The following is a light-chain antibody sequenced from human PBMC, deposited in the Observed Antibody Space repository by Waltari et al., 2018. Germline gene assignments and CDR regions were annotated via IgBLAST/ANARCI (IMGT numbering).Light chain of an antibody. CDR2: SNN. CDR1: RANLGSDP. V-gene: IGLV1-44*01. J-gene: IGLJ1*01. CDR3: ASWDSGLNGYI. Sequence: QSVLTLPPSASGPPGQTVPISCSGSRANLGSDPVHWHQPVPGAAPNLRIHSNNQRPSGVPDRFSGSRSGTSASLVISGLQSEDEAEYYCASWDSGLNGYIFATGTKVTV.